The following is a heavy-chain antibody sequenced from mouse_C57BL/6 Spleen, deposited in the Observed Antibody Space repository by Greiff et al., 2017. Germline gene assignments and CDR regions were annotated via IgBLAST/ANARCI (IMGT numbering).Heavy chain of an antibody. CDR3: ALYYDYSWFAY. V-gene: IGHV1-52*01. CDR2: IDPSDSET. CDR1: GYTFTSYW. Sequence: VQLQQPGAELVRPGSSVKLSCKASGYTFTSYWMHWVKQRPIQGLEWIGNIDPSDSETHYNQKFKDKATLTVDKSSSTAYMQLRSLTSEDSAVYYGALYYDYSWFAYWGQGTLVTVSA. J-gene: IGHJ3*01. D-gene: IGHD2-4*01.